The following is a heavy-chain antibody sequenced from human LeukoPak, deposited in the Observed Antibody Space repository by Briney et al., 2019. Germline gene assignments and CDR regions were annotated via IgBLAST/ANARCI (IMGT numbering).Heavy chain of an antibody. CDR3: ARGYHRYYYGSGRWYNWFDP. Sequence: ASVKVSCKASGYTFTSYDINWVRQATGQGLEWMGWMNPNSGNTGYAQKFQGRVTMTRNTSISTAYMELSSLRSEDTAVYYCARGYHRYYYGSGRWYNWFDPWGQGTLVTVSS. V-gene: IGHV1-8*01. J-gene: IGHJ5*02. CDR2: MNPNSGNT. D-gene: IGHD3-10*01. CDR1: GYTFTSYD.